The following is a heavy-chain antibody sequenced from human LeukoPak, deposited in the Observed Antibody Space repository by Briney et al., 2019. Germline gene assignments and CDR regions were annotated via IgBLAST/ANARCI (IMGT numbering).Heavy chain of an antibody. CDR3: ARFNGPGY. CDR2: IYYSGST. J-gene: IGHJ4*02. Sequence: SETLSLTCTVSGGSISSYYWSWIRQPPGKGLEWIGYIYYSGSTNYNPSLKSRVTISVDTSKNQFSLKLSSVTAADTAVYYCARFNGPGYWGQGTLVTVSS. CDR1: GGSISSYY. V-gene: IGHV4-59*08. D-gene: IGHD2-8*01.